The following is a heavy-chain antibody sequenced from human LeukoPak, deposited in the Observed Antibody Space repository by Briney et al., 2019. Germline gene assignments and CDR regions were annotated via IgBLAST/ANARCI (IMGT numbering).Heavy chain of an antibody. CDR3: ARLENWSGYYNFDY. D-gene: IGHD3-3*01. CDR2: INPNSGGT. V-gene: IGHV1-2*02. J-gene: IGHJ4*02. Sequence: TSVKVSCKASGYTFTGYYMNWVRQAPGQGLEWIGWINPNSGGTNYAQKFQGRVTMTRDTSISTAYMELSRLRSDDTAVYYCARLENWSGYYNFDYWGQGTLVTVSS. CDR1: GYTFTGYY.